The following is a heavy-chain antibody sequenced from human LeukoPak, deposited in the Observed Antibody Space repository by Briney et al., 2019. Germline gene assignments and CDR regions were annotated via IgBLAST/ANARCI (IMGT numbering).Heavy chain of an antibody. V-gene: IGHV4-34*01. J-gene: IGHJ4*02. CDR1: GGSFSEYY. D-gene: IGHD3-10*01. CDR3: ARGRGRLDY. CDR2: MNHGGGS. Sequence: PSETLSLICAVYGGSFSEYYWTWIRQSPGKGLEWIGEMNHGGGSNYNPSLKSRVTISVDTSKNQFSLRLRSVIAADTAVYYCARGRGRLDYWGQGTLVTISS.